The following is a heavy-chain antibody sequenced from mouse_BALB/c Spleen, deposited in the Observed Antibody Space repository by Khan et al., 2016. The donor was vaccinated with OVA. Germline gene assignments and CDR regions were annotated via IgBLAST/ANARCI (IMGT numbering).Heavy chain of an antibody. CDR3: VNHGSSSAWFTY. Sequence: QVQLQQSGAELAKPGASVKMSCKASGYTFTNYWMHWVKQRPGKGLEWIGYINPSTDYTAYNQKFKDKASLTADKSSSTAYMQLTSLTSEDSALYYCVNHGSSSAWFTYWGQGTLVTVSA. CDR2: INPSTDYT. D-gene: IGHD1-1*01. CDR1: GYTFTNYW. V-gene: IGHV1-7*01. J-gene: IGHJ3*01.